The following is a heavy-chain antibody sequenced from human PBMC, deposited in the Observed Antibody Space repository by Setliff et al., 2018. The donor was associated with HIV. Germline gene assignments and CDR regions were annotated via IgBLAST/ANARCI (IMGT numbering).Heavy chain of an antibody. Sequence: SETLSLTCSVSGVSIVSGGFYFSWIRHHPGKGLEWIGTVYYTGKTYYNPSLQSRLTMSADTSNNQLYLKINSVTAADTAVYFCARDLHANYHVVDIWGPGTMVTVSS. V-gene: IGHV4-31*03. CDR1: GVSIVSGGFY. CDR3: ARDLHANYHVVDI. D-gene: IGHD2-15*01. CDR2: VYYTGKT. J-gene: IGHJ3*02.